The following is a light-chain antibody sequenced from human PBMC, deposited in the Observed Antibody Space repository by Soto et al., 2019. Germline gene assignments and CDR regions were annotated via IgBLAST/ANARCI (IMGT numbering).Light chain of an antibody. CDR3: QQYVSFPWT. CDR1: QYISSK. CDR2: GTS. V-gene: IGKV3-20*01. J-gene: IGKJ1*01. Sequence: LTQSPDSLSLSPGEPATLSCRADQYISSKLAWYQQKPGQAPKLLISGTSCMATDAPDRFSGSGSATDFTLTISRLETEDFAMYYCQQYVSFPWTFGQGTKVELK.